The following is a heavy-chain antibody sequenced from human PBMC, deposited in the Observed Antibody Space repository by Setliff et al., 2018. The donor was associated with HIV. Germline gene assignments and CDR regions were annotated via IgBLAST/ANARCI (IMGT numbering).Heavy chain of an antibody. J-gene: IGHJ6*03. CDR2: VSHSAGT. CDR1: GGSISDFY. V-gene: IGHV4-59*12. Sequence: PSETLSLTCNVSGGSISDFYWSWIRQSPGKGLEWIGYVSHSAGTHYNPSLKTRVTISLDSSKNHFSLNLSSVTAADTAVYYCARSAYYYYYMDVWGKGTTVTVSS. CDR3: ARSAYYYYYMDV.